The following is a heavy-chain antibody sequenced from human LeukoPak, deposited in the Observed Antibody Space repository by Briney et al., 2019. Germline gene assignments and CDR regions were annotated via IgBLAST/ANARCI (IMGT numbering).Heavy chain of an antibody. Sequence: GGSLRLSCVASGFTFSSYWMSWVRQAPGKGLEWVANIKQDGSEKYYVDSVKGRFTISRDNAKNSLYLQMNSLRAEDTAVYYCVGRLLGISWFDPWGQGTLVTVSS. CDR1: GFTFSSYW. CDR2: IKQDGSEK. V-gene: IGHV3-7*01. D-gene: IGHD2-15*01. CDR3: VGRLLGISWFDP. J-gene: IGHJ5*02.